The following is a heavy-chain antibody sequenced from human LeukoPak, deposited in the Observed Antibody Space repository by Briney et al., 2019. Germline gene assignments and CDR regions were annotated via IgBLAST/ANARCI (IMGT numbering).Heavy chain of an antibody. D-gene: IGHD1-26*01. CDR2: ISYSGST. V-gene: IGHV4-59*01. J-gene: IGHJ3*02. CDR3: ASVPLGATSWRI. CDR1: GGSINSYY. Sequence: SETLSLTCTVSGGSINSYYWNWIRQPPGKGLEWIGYISYSGSTKYNPSLKSRVTISIDTSKNQFSLRLSSMTAADTAVYYCASVPLGATSWRIWGQGTMVTFSS.